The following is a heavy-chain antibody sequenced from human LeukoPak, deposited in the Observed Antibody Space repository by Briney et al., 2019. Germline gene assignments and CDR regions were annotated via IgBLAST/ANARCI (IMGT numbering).Heavy chain of an antibody. D-gene: IGHD3-22*01. CDR2: NSGSGGST. J-gene: IGHJ4*02. CDR3: ARESAYYDSSGPL. V-gene: IGHV3-23*01. Sequence: GGSLRLSCAASGFTLSSYAMSWVRQAPGKGLEWVSANSGSGGSTYYADSVKGRFTISRVNSKNTLYMQMNSLRAEDTAVYYCARESAYYDSSGPLWGQGTLVTVSS. CDR1: GFTLSSYA.